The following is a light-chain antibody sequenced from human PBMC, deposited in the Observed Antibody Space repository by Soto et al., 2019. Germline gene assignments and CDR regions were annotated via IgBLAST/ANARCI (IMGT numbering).Light chain of an antibody. CDR3: QQANSFPIT. CDR2: DAS. J-gene: IGKJ5*01. CDR1: QSISSW. Sequence: DIQMTQSPSTLSASVVDRFTITFRASQSISSWLAWYQQKPGKAPKLLIYDASSLQSGVPSRFSGSGSGTDFTLTISSLQPEDFATYYCQQANSFPITFGQGTRLEIK. V-gene: IGKV1-12*01.